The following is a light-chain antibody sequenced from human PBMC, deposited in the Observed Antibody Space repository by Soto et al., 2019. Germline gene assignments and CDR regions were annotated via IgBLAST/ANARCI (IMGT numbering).Light chain of an antibody. CDR1: SSDVGTYTL. J-gene: IGLJ1*01. Sequence: QSALTQPASVSGSPGQSITISCTGTSSDVGTYTLVSSYQQHPGKAPKLVIYEVNKRPAGVSKRFSGSKSGDTASLTISGLQAEDEADYYCSSYAGAITFYVFGTGTKLTVL. CDR3: SSYAGAITFYV. V-gene: IGLV2-23*02. CDR2: EVN.